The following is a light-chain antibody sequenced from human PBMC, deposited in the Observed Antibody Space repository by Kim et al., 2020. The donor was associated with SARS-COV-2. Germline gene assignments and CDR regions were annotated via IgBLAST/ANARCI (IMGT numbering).Light chain of an antibody. CDR3: QQYTSYSPWT. V-gene: IGKV1-5*03. CDR1: QTISRW. CDR2: KAS. Sequence: SVGDRVTSTCRASQTISRWVAWYQQKPGQAPKLLIYKASSLESGVPSRFSGSVSGTEFTLTISSLQPDDFATYYCQQYTSYSPWTFGQGTKVDIK. J-gene: IGKJ1*01.